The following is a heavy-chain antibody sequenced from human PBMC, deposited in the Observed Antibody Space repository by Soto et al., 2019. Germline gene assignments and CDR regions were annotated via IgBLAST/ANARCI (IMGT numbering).Heavy chain of an antibody. CDR2: IIPAFGTV. CDR1: GGTSSSYA. D-gene: IGHD5-12*01. V-gene: IGHV1-69*01. CDR3: ARTYSGHDFLQY. Sequence: QVQLVQSGADVKKPGSSVKVSCKASGGTSSSYAFSWVRQAPGQGLQWMGGIIPAFGTVNYAQKFQGRVTITADESTSTAYMEVRSLTSEDTAVYYCARTYSGHDFLQYWAQGTLVTVSS. J-gene: IGHJ4*02.